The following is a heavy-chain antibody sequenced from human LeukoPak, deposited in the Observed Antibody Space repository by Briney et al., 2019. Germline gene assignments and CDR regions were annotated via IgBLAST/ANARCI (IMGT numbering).Heavy chain of an antibody. J-gene: IGHJ6*03. Sequence: SSETLSLTCTVSGVPISSYYWSWIRQPPGKGLEWIGYIYYSGSTNYNPSLKSRVTISVDTSKNQFSLKLSSVTAADTAVYYCAREISWGYYYYMDVWGKGTTVTVSS. V-gene: IGHV4-59*01. CDR2: IYYSGST. D-gene: IGHD3-16*01. CDR1: GVPISSYY. CDR3: AREISWGYYYYMDV.